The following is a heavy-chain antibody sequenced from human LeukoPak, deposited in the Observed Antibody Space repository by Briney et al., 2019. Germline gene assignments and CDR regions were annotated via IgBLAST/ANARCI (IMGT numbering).Heavy chain of an antibody. V-gene: IGHV3-23*01. Sequence: GGSLRLSCAASGFTFSNYAMRWVRQAPGKGLEWVSAISGSGDNTYYADSVKGRFTVSRDNSKNTLYVQMKSLRAEDTAVDYCAKDFVVVPGNVNYFDYWGQGTLVTVSS. J-gene: IGHJ4*02. CDR1: GFTFSNYA. CDR3: AKDFVVVPGNVNYFDY. CDR2: ISGSGDNT. D-gene: IGHD2-21*02.